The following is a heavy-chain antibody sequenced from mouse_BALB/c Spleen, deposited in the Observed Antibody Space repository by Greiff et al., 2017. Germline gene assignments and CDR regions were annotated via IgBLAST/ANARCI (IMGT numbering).Heavy chain of an antibody. CDR2: ISSGGGST. J-gene: IGHJ4*01. V-gene: IGHV5-12-1*01. CDR1: GFAFSSYD. Sequence: EVQVVESGGGLVKPGGSLKLSCAASGFAFSSYDMAWVRQTPEQRLEWVAYISSGGGSTYYPDTVKGRFTISRDNAKNTLYLQMSSLKSEDTAMYYCARTRDLELCYAMDYWGQGTSVTVSS. CDR3: ARTRDLELCYAMDY. D-gene: IGHD4-1*01.